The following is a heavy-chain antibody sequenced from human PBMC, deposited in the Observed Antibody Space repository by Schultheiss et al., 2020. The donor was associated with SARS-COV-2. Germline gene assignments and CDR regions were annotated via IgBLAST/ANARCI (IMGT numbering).Heavy chain of an antibody. J-gene: IGHJ6*02. CDR3: ARTEDYDFWSGYFARNYYYGMDV. D-gene: IGHD3-3*01. CDR2: IGTAGDT. V-gene: IGHV3-13*01. Sequence: GESLKISCAASGFNFNAYAMSWVRQAPGRGLEWVSAIGTAGDTYYPGSVKGRFTISRENAKNSLYLQMNSLRAGDTAVYYCARTEDYDFWSGYFARNYYYGMDVWGQGTTVTVSS. CDR1: GFNFNAYA.